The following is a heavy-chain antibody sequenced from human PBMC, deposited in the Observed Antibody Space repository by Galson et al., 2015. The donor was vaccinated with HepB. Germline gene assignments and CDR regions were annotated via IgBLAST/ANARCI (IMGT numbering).Heavy chain of an antibody. J-gene: IGHJ4*02. CDR2: ISGSGTAT. Sequence: SLRLSCADSGFTFSSYTMSWVRQAPRKGLEWVPTISGSGTATYFADADTVKGRFTISRDNSRNTLYLQMNSLRAEDTAIYYCARQYSSASEFDYWGQGTLVTVSS. D-gene: IGHD6-6*01. V-gene: IGHV3-23*01. CDR3: ARQYSSASEFDY. CDR1: GFTFSSYT.